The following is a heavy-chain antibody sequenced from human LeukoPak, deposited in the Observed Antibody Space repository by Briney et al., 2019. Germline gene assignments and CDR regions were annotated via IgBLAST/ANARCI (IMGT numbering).Heavy chain of an antibody. V-gene: IGHV3-21*01. J-gene: IGHJ4*02. CDR1: GFTSSSYS. D-gene: IGHD5-18*01. CDR2: ISSSSSYI. CDR3: ARDHGPGYSYGYSY. Sequence: PGGSLRLSCAASGFTSSSYSMNWVRQAPGKGLEWVSSISSSSSYIYYADSVKGRFTISRDNAKNSLYLQMNSLRAEDTAVYYCARDHGPGYSYGYSYWGQGTLVTVSS.